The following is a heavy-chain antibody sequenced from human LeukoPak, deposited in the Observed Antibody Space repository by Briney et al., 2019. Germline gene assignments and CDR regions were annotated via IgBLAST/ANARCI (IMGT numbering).Heavy chain of an antibody. CDR2: ISGSGGST. V-gene: IGHV3-23*01. D-gene: IGHD3-22*01. Sequence: GGSLRLSCAASGFTFSSYAMSWVRQAPGKGREWVSAISGSGGSTYYADSVKGRFTISRDNSKNTLYLQMNSLRAEDTAVYYCARDAGEYYYDSSGYFEFDYWGQGTLVTVSS. CDR1: GFTFSSYA. J-gene: IGHJ4*02. CDR3: ARDAGEYYYDSSGYFEFDY.